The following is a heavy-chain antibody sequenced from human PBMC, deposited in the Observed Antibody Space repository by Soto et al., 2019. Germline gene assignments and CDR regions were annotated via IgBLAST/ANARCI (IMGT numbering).Heavy chain of an antibody. V-gene: IGHV3-30*18. CDR1: GFTFSSYG. Sequence: QVQLVESGGGVVQPGRSLRLSCAASGFTFSSYGMHWVRQAPGKGLEWVAVISYDGSNKYYADSVKGRFTISRDNSKNTLYLQMNSLGAEDTAVYYCAKGYYYGSGTPPVWFDPWGQGTLVTVSS. D-gene: IGHD3-10*01. CDR2: ISYDGSNK. CDR3: AKGYYYGSGTPPVWFDP. J-gene: IGHJ5*02.